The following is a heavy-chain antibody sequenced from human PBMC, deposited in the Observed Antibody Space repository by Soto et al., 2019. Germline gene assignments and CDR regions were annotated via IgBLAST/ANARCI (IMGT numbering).Heavy chain of an antibody. V-gene: IGHV3-23*01. Sequence: PGGSLRLSCAASGFTFSSYAMSWVRQAPGKGLEWVSAISGSGGSTYYADSVKGRFTISRDNSKNTLYLQMNSLRAEDTAVYYCAKPDLLEWFPYYMDVWGKGTTVPVSS. CDR3: AKPDLLEWFPYYMDV. D-gene: IGHD3-3*01. J-gene: IGHJ6*03. CDR1: GFTFSSYA. CDR2: ISGSGGST.